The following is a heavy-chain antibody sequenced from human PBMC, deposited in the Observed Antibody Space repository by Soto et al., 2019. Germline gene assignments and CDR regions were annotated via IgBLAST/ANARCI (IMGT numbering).Heavy chain of an antibody. CDR3: ARKVLTAAGSIVQFDY. CDR1: GYTFTNYA. D-gene: IGHD6-13*01. Sequence: QVQLVQSGGEVTKPGASVRVSCKTSGYTFTNYAITWVRQAPGQGLEWMGWISTYNGNTNYAQKFRGRVTMTTDTSTSTASMELRSLKSDDTAVYYCARKVLTAAGSIVQFDYWGQGTLVTVSS. J-gene: IGHJ4*02. CDR2: ISTYNGNT. V-gene: IGHV1-18*04.